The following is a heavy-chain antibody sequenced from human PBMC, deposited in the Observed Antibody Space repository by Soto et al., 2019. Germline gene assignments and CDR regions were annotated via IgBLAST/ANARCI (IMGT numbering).Heavy chain of an antibody. Sequence: EVQLLESGGGLVQPGGSLRLSCAASGFTFSSYAMSWVRQAPGKGLEWVSAISGSGGSTYYADSVKGRFTISRDNSKNPLYLQMNSLRAEDTAVYYCANDPSYDYVWWSYRLPDYYFDYWGQGTLVTVSS. V-gene: IGHV3-23*01. J-gene: IGHJ4*02. D-gene: IGHD3-16*02. CDR1: GFTFSSYA. CDR3: ANDPSYDYVWWSYRLPDYYFDY. CDR2: ISGSGGST.